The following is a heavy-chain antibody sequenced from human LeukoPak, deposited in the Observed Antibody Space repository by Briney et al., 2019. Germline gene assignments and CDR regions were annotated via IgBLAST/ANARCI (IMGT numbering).Heavy chain of an antibody. J-gene: IGHJ4*02. D-gene: IGHD2-21*02. CDR3: STSLRGSDCCLDY. Sequence: PGGSLRLSCAPSGFTFSDACVSWVRQAPGMGLEWVGRIKSKTDGGTTDYAAPVKGRFTISRDDSSGTLYLLMNSLKTEDTAVYYCSTSLRGSDCCLDYWGQGTLVAVSS. V-gene: IGHV3-15*01. CDR2: IKSKTDGGTT. CDR1: GFTFSDAC.